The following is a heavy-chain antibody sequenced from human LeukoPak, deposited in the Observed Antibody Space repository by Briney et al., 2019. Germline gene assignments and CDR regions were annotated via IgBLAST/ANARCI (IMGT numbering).Heavy chain of an antibody. V-gene: IGHV4-61*02. Sequence: SQTLSLTCTVSGGSISSGSYYWSWIRQPAGKGLEWIGRIYTRGNTNYDPSLKSRVTMSLDTSKNQFSLKVRSVTAADTAVYYCARSDSSSRFDPWGQGTLVTVSS. D-gene: IGHD6-13*01. CDR3: ARSDSSSRFDP. CDR2: IYTRGNT. J-gene: IGHJ5*02. CDR1: GGSISSGSYY.